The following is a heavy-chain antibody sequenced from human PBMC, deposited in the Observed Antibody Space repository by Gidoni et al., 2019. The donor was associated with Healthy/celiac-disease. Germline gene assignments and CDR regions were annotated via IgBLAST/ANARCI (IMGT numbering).Heavy chain of an antibody. CDR1: GYTFTGYY. CDR2: INPNSGGT. CDR3: AREIAAAGTEVDWFDP. J-gene: IGHJ5*02. D-gene: IGHD6-13*01. Sequence: QVQLVQSGAEVKKPGASVKVSCKASGYTFTGYYMHWVRQAPGQGLEWMGWINPNSGGTNYAQKFQGRVTMTRDTSISTAYMELSRLRSDDTAVYYCAREIAAAGTEVDWFDPWGQGTLVTVSS. V-gene: IGHV1-2*02.